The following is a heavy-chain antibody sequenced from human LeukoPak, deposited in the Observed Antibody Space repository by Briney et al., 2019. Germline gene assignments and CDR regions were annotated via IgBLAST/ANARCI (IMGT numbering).Heavy chain of an antibody. CDR1: GFTFSSYA. V-gene: IGHV3-23*01. D-gene: IGHD6-19*01. CDR3: AKDVTVAGLFDH. CDR2: ISGSGGST. J-gene: IGHJ4*02. Sequence: GGSLRLSCAASGFTFSSYAMSWVRQAPGKGLEWVSAISGSGGSTYYADSVKGRFTTSRDNAKNSLYLQMNSLRAEDTAVYYCAKDVTVAGLFDHWGQGILVTVSS.